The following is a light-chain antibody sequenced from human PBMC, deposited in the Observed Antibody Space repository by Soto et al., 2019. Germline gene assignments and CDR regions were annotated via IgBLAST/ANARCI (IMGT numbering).Light chain of an antibody. J-gene: IGKJ1*01. CDR3: QQYNNWPVT. V-gene: IGKV1-6*01. CDR2: AAS. CDR1: QGIRND. Sequence: AIQMTQSPSSLSASVGDRVTITCRASQGIRNDLGWYQQKPGKAPKLLIYAASSLQSGVPSRFSGSGSGTDFTLTISSLQSEDFAVYYCQQYNNWPVTFGQGTKVDIK.